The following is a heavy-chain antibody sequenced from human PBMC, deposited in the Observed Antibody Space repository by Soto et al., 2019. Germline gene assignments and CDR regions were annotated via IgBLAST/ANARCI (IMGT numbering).Heavy chain of an antibody. CDR1: GGSFSGYY. CDR3: ARHFGDYVWGSYYNWFDP. J-gene: IGHJ5*02. Sequence: SETLSLTCAVYGGSFSGYYWSWIRQPPGKGLEWIGEVNHSGSTNYNPSLKSRVTILVDTSKNQFSLKLSSVTAADTAVYYCARHFGDYVWGSYYNWFDPWGQGALVTVSS. D-gene: IGHD3-16*01. V-gene: IGHV4-34*01. CDR2: VNHSGST.